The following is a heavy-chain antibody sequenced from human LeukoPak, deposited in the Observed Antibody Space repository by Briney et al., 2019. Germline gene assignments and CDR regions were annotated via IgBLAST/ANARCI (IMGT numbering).Heavy chain of an antibody. V-gene: IGHV3-48*03. CDR3: AKGRSGYCSSTSCYYSFDY. J-gene: IGHJ4*02. CDR1: GFTFSSYE. Sequence: PGGSLRLSCAASGFTFSSYEMNWVRQAPGKGLEWVSYISSSGSTIYYADSVKGRFTISRDNSKNTLYLQMNSLRAEDTAVYYCAKGRSGYCSSTSCYYSFDYWGQGTLVTVSS. CDR2: ISSSGSTI. D-gene: IGHD2-2*01.